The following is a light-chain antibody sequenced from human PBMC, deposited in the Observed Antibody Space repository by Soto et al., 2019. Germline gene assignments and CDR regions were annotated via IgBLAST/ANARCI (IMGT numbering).Light chain of an antibody. V-gene: IGKV1-33*01. Sequence: DIQMTQSPSSLSASVGDRVTITCQASPDISNYLNWYQQKPGKAPKLLIYDASNLETGVPSRFSGSGSGTDFTFTISSLQPEDIATYYCQQYDNLPLTVGGGTKVEIK. CDR1: PDISNY. CDR2: DAS. J-gene: IGKJ4*01. CDR3: QQYDNLPLT.